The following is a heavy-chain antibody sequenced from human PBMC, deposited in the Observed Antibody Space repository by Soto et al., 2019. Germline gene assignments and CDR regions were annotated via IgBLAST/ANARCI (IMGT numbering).Heavy chain of an antibody. CDR3: ARDKVNYDFWSGYYYYYGMDV. Sequence: GGSLRLSCAASGFTFSSYGMHWVRQAPGKGLEWVAVIWYDGSNKYYADSVKGRFTISRDNSKNTLYLQMNSLRAEDTAVYYCARDKVNYDFWSGYYYYYGMDVWGQGTTVTVSS. J-gene: IGHJ6*02. CDR2: IWYDGSNK. V-gene: IGHV3-33*01. CDR1: GFTFSSYG. D-gene: IGHD3-3*01.